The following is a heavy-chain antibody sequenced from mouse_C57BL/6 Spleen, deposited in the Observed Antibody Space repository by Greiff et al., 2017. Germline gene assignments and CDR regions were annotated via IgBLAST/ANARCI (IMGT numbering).Heavy chain of an antibody. Sequence: VQLQESGAELVRPGASVKLSCKASGYTFTSYSMHWVKQRPGQGLEWIGYINPSSGYTKYNQKFKDKATLTADTSSSTAYMQLSSLTSEDSAVYYCAPHDYYCSSYDYWGQGTTLTVSS. CDR3: APHDYYCSSYDY. D-gene: IGHD1-1*01. J-gene: IGHJ2*01. CDR2: INPSSGYT. CDR1: GYTFTSYS. V-gene: IGHV1-4*01.